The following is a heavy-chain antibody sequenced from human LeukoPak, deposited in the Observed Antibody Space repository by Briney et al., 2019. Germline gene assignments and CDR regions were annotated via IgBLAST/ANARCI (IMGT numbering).Heavy chain of an antibody. V-gene: IGHV4-59*02. CDR2: IYYSGST. CDR3: ARFVEMATVFDY. J-gene: IGHJ4*02. Sequence: SETLSLTCIVSGGSVSNYYWSWIRQPPGKGLEWIGYIYYSGSTNYNPSLKSRVTILVDTSKNQFSLRLNSVTAADTAVYYCARFVEMATVFDYWGQGTLVTVSS. CDR1: GGSVSNYY. D-gene: IGHD5-24*01.